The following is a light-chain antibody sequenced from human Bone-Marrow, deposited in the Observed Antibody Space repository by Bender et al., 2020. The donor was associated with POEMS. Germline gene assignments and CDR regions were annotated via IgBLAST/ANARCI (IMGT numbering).Light chain of an antibody. CDR1: SSDVGGYNY. Sequence: QSALTQPRSVSGSLGQSVTISCTGTSSDVGGYNYVSWYKQHPGKAPKLVIYDVTQRPSGVPDRFSGSKSGNTASLTVSGLQAEDEADYYCSSYATTTTWAFGGGTKVTVL. V-gene: IGLV2-11*01. CDR3: SSYATTTTWA. CDR2: DVT. J-gene: IGLJ3*02.